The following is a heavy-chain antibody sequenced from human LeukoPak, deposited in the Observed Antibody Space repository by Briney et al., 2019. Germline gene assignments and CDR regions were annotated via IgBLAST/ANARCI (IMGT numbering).Heavy chain of an antibody. CDR2: IRHGGNNQ. V-gene: IGHV3-30*02. D-gene: IGHD3-10*01. J-gene: IGHJ4*02. CDR3: AKDYHVSGTAFDR. CDR1: GFSFNSFG. Sequence: GGSLRLSCTVSGFSFNSFGMHWVRQAPGKGLEWVAFIRHGGNNQYYTESVKGRFTISRDNSRNTLFLQMNSLRSEDTAVYYCAKDYHVSGTAFDRWGQGTLVTVSS.